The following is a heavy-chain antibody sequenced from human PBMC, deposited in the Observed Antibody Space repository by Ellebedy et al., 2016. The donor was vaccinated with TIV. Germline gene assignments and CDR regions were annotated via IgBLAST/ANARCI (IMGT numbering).Heavy chain of an antibody. CDR3: AREWSAFDL. Sequence: PGGSLRLSCAASGFTFSSYYMRWVRQAPGKGLVWVSHISSDGSHINYADSVKGRFAISRDNAKNTLYLQMNSLRAEDTAVYYCAREWSAFDLWGQGTMVTVSS. CDR2: ISSDGSHI. V-gene: IGHV3-74*01. CDR1: GFTFSSYY. D-gene: IGHD3-3*01. J-gene: IGHJ3*01.